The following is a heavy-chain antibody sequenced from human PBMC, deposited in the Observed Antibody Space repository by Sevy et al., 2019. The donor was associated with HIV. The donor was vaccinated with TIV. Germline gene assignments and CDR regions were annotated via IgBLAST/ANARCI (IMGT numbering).Heavy chain of an antibody. V-gene: IGHV1-8*03. D-gene: IGHD3-22*01. Sequence: ASVKVSCKASGYTFTSYGINWVRQATGQGLEWMGWMNPNSGNTGYAQKFQGRVTITRNTSISTAYMELSSLRSEDTAVYYCARVERVGSGYYLDYWGQGTLVTVSS. CDR2: MNPNSGNT. J-gene: IGHJ4*02. CDR1: GYTFTSYG. CDR3: ARVERVGSGYYLDY.